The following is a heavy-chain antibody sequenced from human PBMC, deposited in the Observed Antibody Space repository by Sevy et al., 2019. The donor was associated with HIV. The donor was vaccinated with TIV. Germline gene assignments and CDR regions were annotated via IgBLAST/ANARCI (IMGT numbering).Heavy chain of an antibody. D-gene: IGHD6-25*01. V-gene: IGHV3-74*01. J-gene: IGHJ5*02. CDR1: GFSFNSYW. Sequence: GGCLRLSCAASGFSFNSYWMHWVRQAPGKGLEWVSHISDDGISTTYADSVKGRFTISIDNAKNTLYLQMNSLRAEDTALYYNQAASQGSWGQGTLVTVSS. CDR2: ISDDGIST. CDR3: QAASQGS.